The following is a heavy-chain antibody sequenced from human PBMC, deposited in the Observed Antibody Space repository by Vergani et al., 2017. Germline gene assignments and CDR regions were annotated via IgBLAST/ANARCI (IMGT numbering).Heavy chain of an antibody. CDR1: GFTFNEYW. D-gene: IGHD3-3*01. V-gene: IGHV3-74*01. J-gene: IGHJ5*02. CDR2: MNGDGDTI. Sequence: EVELVESGGGLVQPGGSLRLSCAASGFTFNEYWMHWARQVTGKGLVWVSGMNGDGDTISYADSVKGRFTISRDNAKNTLFLQMNSLRAEDTAVYYCARARKFRFGVVWENWFDPWGQGTLVTVSS. CDR3: ARARKFRFGVVWENWFDP.